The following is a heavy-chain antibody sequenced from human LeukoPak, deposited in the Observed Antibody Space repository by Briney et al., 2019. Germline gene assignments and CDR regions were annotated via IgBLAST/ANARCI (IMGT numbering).Heavy chain of an antibody. CDR2: ISSSRNYI. V-gene: IGHV3-21*01. CDR1: GFTFSSYS. D-gene: IGHD3-22*01. Sequence: GGSLRLSCAASGFTFSSYSMNWVRQAPGKGLEWISYISSSRNYIFYADSVKGRFTISRDNAKNSLYLQMNSLRAEDTAVYYCARDPYYYDSSGYYGEGFDYWGQGTLVTVSS. J-gene: IGHJ4*02. CDR3: ARDPYYYDSSGYYGEGFDY.